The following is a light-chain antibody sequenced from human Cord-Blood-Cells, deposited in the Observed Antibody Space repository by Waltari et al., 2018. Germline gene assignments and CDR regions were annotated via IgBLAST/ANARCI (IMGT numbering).Light chain of an antibody. CDR2: SNN. CDR3: AAWDDSLNGRV. V-gene: IGLV1-44*01. J-gene: IGLJ3*02. CDR1: SSNIGSNT. Sequence: QSVLTQPPSPSGTPGQRVTISCSGRSSNIGSNTVTWYQQPPGTAPKLLIYSNNQRPSGVPDRFSGSKSGTSASLAISGLQSEDEADYYCAAWDDSLNGRVFGGGTKLTVL.